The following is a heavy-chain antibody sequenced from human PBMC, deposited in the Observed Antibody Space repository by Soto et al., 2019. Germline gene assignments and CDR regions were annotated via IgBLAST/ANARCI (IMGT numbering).Heavy chain of an antibody. CDR3: AKRVLAGYSSGFDY. J-gene: IGHJ4*02. Sequence: EGQLLDSGGGLVQPGGSLRLSCAASGFTCNNYAMSWVRQAPGKGLEWLGGMSAGGSKTYYADSVKGRFTIARDNSRNTLSLQVNSLRDEDTALYYCAKRVLAGYSSGFDYWGQGSLVTVSS. V-gene: IGHV3-23*01. CDR2: MSAGGSKT. D-gene: IGHD6-19*01. CDR1: GFTCNNYA.